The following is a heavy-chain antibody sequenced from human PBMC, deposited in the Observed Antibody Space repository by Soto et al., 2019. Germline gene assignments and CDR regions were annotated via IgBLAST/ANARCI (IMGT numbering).Heavy chain of an antibody. D-gene: IGHD3-22*01. Sequence: GGSLRLSCAASGFTFSSYGRHWVRQAPGKGLEWVAVISYDGSNKYYADSVKGRFTISRDNSKNTLYLQMNSLRAEDTAVYYCANDYYDSSGGSDYFDYWGQGTLVTAPQ. CDR2: ISYDGSNK. J-gene: IGHJ4*02. CDR1: GFTFSSYG. V-gene: IGHV3-30*18. CDR3: ANDYYDSSGGSDYFDY.